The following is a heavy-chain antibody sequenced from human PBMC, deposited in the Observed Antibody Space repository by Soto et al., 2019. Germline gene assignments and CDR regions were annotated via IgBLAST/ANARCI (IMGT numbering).Heavy chain of an antibody. CDR2: ISDTGGAT. Sequence: EVQLLESGGGSVQPGGSLRLSCAASGFTFSSCAMTWVRRAPGKGLEWVSTISDTGGATYYADSVKGRFSISRDSSKNTLYLQMNSLRDEETAVYYCAKLVVIRSPADSWGQGTLVTVAS. CDR3: AKLVVIRSPADS. V-gene: IGHV3-23*01. J-gene: IGHJ4*02. CDR1: GFTFSSCA. D-gene: IGHD3-22*01.